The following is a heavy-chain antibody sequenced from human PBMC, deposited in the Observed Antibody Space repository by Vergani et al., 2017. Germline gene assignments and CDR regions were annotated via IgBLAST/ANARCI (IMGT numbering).Heavy chain of an antibody. V-gene: IGHV4-59*01. Sequence: QVQLQESCPGLVRPSETLSLTCTVSGGSLSGYYWNWIRQTPGEGLEWIGYVEDSGYFNYNPSLKTRVSMSSDTSNNHFSLMLSSVTVADTAVYYCARSIVSRNPPDYFDNGGQGTLVTVSS. J-gene: IGHJ4*02. CDR2: VEDSGYF. CDR3: ARSIVSRNPPDYFDN. D-gene: IGHD1-14*01. CDR1: GGSLSGYY.